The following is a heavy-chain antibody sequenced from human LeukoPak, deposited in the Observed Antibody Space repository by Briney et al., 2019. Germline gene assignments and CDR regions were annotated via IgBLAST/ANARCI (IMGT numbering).Heavy chain of an antibody. D-gene: IGHD4-17*01. Sequence: SETLSLTCTVSGGSISPYYWSWIRQPPGKGLEWLGYIYYSGNTDYNPSLKSRVTISVDTSKNQFSLKLSSVTAADTAVYYCARNDYGDYGFYYYYMDVWGKGTTVTVSS. V-gene: IGHV4-59*01. J-gene: IGHJ6*03. CDR2: IYYSGNT. CDR3: ARNDYGDYGFYYYYMDV. CDR1: GGSISPYY.